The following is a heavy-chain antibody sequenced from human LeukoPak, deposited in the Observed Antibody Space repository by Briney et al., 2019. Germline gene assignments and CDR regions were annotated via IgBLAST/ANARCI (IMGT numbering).Heavy chain of an antibody. D-gene: IGHD6-13*01. J-gene: IGHJ6*03. CDR1: GGSISSYY. V-gene: IGHV4-59*01. CDR2: IYYSGST. Sequence: NTSETLSLTCTVSGGSISSYYWSWIRQPPGKGLEWIGYIYYSGSTNYNPSLKSRVTISVDTSKNQFSLKLSSVTAADTAVYYCARTTEAHSWRTRYYDYYMDVWGKGTTVTVSS. CDR3: ARTTEAHSWRTRYYDYYMDV.